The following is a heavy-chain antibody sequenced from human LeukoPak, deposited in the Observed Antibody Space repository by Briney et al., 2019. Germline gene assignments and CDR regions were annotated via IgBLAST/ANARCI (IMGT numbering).Heavy chain of an antibody. Sequence: SETLSLTCAVYGGSLSGYYWSWIRQPPGKGLEWIGEINHSGSTNYNPSLKSRVTISVDTSKNQFSLKLSSVTAADTAVYYCARGRVVVIGYYYGMDVWGQGTTVTVSS. J-gene: IGHJ6*02. CDR2: INHSGST. CDR1: GGSLSGYY. CDR3: ARGRVVVIGYYYGMDV. V-gene: IGHV4-34*01. D-gene: IGHD3-22*01.